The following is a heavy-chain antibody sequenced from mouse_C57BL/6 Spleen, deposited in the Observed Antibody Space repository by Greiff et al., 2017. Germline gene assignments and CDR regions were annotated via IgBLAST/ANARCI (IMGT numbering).Heavy chain of an antibody. Sequence: EVQLQQSGAELVKPGASVKLSCTASGFNINDYYMHWVKQRTEQGLEWIGRIDPEDGDTKYAPKFQGKATITADTSSNTAYLQLSSLTSEDTAVXYGASGYYYGSSFFAYWGQVTLVTVSA. J-gene: IGHJ3*01. D-gene: IGHD1-1*01. CDR1: GFNINDYY. V-gene: IGHV14-2*01. CDR2: IDPEDGDT. CDR3: ASGYYYGSSFFAY.